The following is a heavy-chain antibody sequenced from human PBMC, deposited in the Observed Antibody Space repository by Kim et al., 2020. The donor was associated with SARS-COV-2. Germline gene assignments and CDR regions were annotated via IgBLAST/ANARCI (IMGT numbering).Heavy chain of an antibody. J-gene: IGHJ4*02. Sequence: NYAQKLQGRVTMTPDTSTSTAYMELKSLRSDDTAVYYCAGDIYYGSGENNWGQGTLVTVSS. V-gene: IGHV1-18*01. D-gene: IGHD3-10*01. CDR3: AGDIYYGSGENN.